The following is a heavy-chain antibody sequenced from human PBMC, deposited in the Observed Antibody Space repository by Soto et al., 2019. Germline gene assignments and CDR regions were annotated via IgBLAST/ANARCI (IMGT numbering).Heavy chain of an antibody. V-gene: IGHV2-5*02. CDR1: GFSLSTSGVG. J-gene: IGHJ4*02. CDR3: ARHMTTNGYFDY. Sequence: QITLKESGPTLVKPTQTLTLTCTFSGFSLSTSGVGVGWIRQPPGKALEWLALIYWDDDKRYSPSLKSRLTITTDTPKNPVVLTMANMDPVDTATYYCARHMTTNGYFDYWGQGTLVTVSS. D-gene: IGHD4-17*01. CDR2: IYWDDDK.